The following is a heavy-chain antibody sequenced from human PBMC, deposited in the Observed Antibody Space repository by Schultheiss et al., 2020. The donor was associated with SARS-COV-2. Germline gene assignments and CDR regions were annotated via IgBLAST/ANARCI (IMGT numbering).Heavy chain of an antibody. CDR2: ISYDGSNK. V-gene: IGHV3-30*03. J-gene: IGHJ4*02. CDR3: ARDPGFMIVADY. CDR1: GFTFSSYG. Sequence: GGSLRLSCAASGFTFSSYGMHWVRQAPGKGLEWVAVISYDGSNKYYADSVKGRFTISRDNSKNTLYLQMNSLRAEDTAVYYCARDPGFMIVADYWGQGTLVTVSS. D-gene: IGHD3-22*01.